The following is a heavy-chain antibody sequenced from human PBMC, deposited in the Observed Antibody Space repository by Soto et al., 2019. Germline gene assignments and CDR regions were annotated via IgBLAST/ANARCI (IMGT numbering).Heavy chain of an antibody. J-gene: IGHJ6*02. V-gene: IGHV1-69*01. CDR1: GGTFSSYA. Sequence: QEQLVQSGAEVKKPGSSVKVSCKSSGGTFSSYAINWVRQAPGQGLEWMGGIIPIFGTANYAQNFQDRVTITADVSTNTAYMELNSPRPADTAMYYCARENRYFIYGMDVWGQGTTVTVSS. D-gene: IGHD1-1*01. CDR2: IIPIFGTA. CDR3: ARENRYFIYGMDV.